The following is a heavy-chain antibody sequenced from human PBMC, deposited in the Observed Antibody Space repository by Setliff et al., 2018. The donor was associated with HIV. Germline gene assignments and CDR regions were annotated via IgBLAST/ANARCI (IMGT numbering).Heavy chain of an antibody. CDR3: ASEYDSWSFYLNYFDS. D-gene: IGHD3-3*01. J-gene: IGHJ4*02. CDR2: IRTYNGNT. Sequence: ASVKVACKASADPFTSYGITWVRQAPGQGVQWMGWIRTYNGNTNYAQKFQVRVTRTTDKSTSTVYMKLRSLRSDATAVYYCASEYDSWSFYLNYFDSWGQGTLVTVSS. V-gene: IGHV1-18*01. CDR1: ADPFTSYG.